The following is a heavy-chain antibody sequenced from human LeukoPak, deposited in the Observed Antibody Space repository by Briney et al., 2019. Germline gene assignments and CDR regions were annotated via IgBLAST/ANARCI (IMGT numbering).Heavy chain of an antibody. J-gene: IGHJ6*03. CDR1: GYTFTSYG. D-gene: IGHD3-10*01. CDR3: ARLWLGYYYYMDV. CDR2: ISAYNGNT. V-gene: IGHV1-18*01. Sequence: ASVKVSCKASGYTFTSYGISWVRQAPGQGLEWMGWISAYNGNTNYAQKLQGRVTMTTDTSTSTAYVELRSLRSDDTAVYYCARLWLGYYYYMDVWGKGTTVTVSS.